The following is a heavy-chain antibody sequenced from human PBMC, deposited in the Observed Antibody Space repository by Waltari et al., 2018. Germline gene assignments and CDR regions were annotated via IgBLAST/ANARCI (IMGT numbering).Heavy chain of an antibody. Sequence: EVHLVESGGGLVQPGGSLGLSCAAPVSTFSASRIHWVRQAPGKGLVWVSLINADGRATLYADSVKGRFTMSRDNAKDTLYLQMNSLRGEDTAVYYCAIQISGVVFWGQGTLVTVSS. CDR1: VSTFSASR. CDR3: AIQISGVVF. CDR2: INADGRAT. D-gene: IGHD3-3*01. V-gene: IGHV3-74*01. J-gene: IGHJ4*02.